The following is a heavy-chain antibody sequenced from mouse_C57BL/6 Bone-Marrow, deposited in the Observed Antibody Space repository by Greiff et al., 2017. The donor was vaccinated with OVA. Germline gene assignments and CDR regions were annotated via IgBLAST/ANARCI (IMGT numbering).Heavy chain of an antibody. V-gene: IGHV1-59*01. CDR3: ARVRAYY. D-gene: IGHD3-3*01. Sequence: VQLQQSGAELVRPGPSVKLSCKASGYTFTSYWMHWVKPRPGQGLEWIGVIDPSDSYTNYNQQFKGKATLTVDTSSSTAYMQRSSLTSEDSAVYYCARVRAYYWGQGTLVTVSA. CDR2: IDPSDSYT. J-gene: IGHJ3*01. CDR1: GYTFTSYW.